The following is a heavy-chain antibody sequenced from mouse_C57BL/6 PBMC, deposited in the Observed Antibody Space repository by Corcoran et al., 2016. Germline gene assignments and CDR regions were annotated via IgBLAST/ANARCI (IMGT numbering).Heavy chain of an antibody. D-gene: IGHD3-2*02. Sequence: QIQLVQSGPELKKPGETVKISCKASGYTFTTYGMSWVKQAPGKGLKWMGWINTYSGVPTYADDFKGRFAFSLETSASTAYLQINNLKNEDTATYFCARRGKFLDSSGVDYWGQGTSVTVSS. V-gene: IGHV9-3*01. CDR2: INTYSGVP. CDR3: ARRGKFLDSSGVDY. CDR1: GYTFTTYG. J-gene: IGHJ4*01.